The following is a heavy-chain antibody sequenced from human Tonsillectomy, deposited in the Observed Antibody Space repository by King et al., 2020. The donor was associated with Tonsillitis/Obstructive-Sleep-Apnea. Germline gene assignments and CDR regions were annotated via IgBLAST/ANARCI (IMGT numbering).Heavy chain of an antibody. J-gene: IGHJ6*03. CDR3: ARDFEWLRRGYYYYYYMDV. CDR1: GYTFTDYY. V-gene: IGHV1-2*06. D-gene: IGHD5-12*01. CDR2: INPNSGGT. Sequence: VQLVQSGAEVKKPGASVKVSCKASGYTFTDYYMHWVRQAPGQGLEWMGRINPNSGGTNYAQKFQGRVTMTRDTSITTAYMGLSRLRSDDTAVYYGARDFEWLRRGYYYYYYMDVWGKGTTVTVSS.